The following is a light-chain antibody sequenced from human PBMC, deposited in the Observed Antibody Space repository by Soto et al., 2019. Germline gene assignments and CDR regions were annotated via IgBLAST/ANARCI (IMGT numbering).Light chain of an antibody. CDR3: SSFTSSSTYV. CDR1: SSDVGGYKY. CDR2: EVS. J-gene: IGLJ1*01. V-gene: IGLV2-14*01. Sequence: QSVLTQSASVSGSPGQSITISCTGTSSDVGGYKYVSWYQQHPGKAPKLMIYEVSNRPSGVSNRFSGSKSGNTASLTISGLQAEYEADYYCSSFTSSSTYVFGTGTKGTV.